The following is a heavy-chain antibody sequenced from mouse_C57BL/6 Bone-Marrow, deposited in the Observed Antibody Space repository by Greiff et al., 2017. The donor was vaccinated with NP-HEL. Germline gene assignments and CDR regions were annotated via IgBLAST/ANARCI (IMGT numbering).Heavy chain of an antibody. CDR2: IHPNSGST. Sequence: QVQLQQPGAELVKPGASVKLSCKASGYTFTSYWMHWVKQRPGQGLEWIGMIHPNSGSTNSNEKFKSKATLTVAKSSSTAYMQLSSLTSEDSAVYYCARLPYYGSSYWYFDVWGTGTTVTVSS. J-gene: IGHJ1*03. CDR3: ARLPYYGSSYWYFDV. V-gene: IGHV1-64*01. CDR1: GYTFTSYW. D-gene: IGHD1-1*01.